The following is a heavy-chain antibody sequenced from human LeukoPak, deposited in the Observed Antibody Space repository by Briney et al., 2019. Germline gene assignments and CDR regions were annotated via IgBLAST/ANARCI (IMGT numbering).Heavy chain of an antibody. J-gene: IGHJ4*02. CDR1: GFTFSSYA. CDR3: AKGGYSGYDYEGEYFDY. D-gene: IGHD5-12*01. V-gene: IGHV3-23*01. Sequence: GGSLRLSCAASGFTFSSYAMSWVRQAPGKGLEWVSAISGSGGSTYYADSVKGRFTISRDNSKNTLYLQMNSLRAEDTAVHYCAKGGYSGYDYEGEYFDYWGQGTLVTVSS. CDR2: ISGSGGST.